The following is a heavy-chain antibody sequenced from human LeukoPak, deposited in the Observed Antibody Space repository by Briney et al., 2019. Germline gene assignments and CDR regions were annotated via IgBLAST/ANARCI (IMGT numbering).Heavy chain of an antibody. CDR3: ARHGGGIWWLPPYFDY. V-gene: IGHV4-4*07. CDR1: GGSVSDYY. J-gene: IGHJ4*02. CDR2: IYTSRNT. D-gene: IGHD5-12*01. Sequence: SETLSLTCTVSGGSVSDYYWSWIRQPAGKALEWIWRIYTSRNTDYNPSLKSRVTMSVDTSKNQFSLKLSSVTAADTAVYYCARHGGGIWWLPPYFDYWGQGTLVTVSS.